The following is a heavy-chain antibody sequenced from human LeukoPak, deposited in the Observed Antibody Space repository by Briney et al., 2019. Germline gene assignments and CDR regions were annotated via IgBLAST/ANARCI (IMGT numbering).Heavy chain of an antibody. V-gene: IGHV4-38-2*01. J-gene: IGHJ4*02. Sequence: SETLSLTCAVSGYSISTGYYWAWIWQPPGKGLEWITTIYYGGSTYYNPSLKSRVTISVDTSRNQFSLNLRSVTAADTAVYYCAIQSGATDYWGQGTLVTVSS. CDR2: IYYGGST. D-gene: IGHD1-26*01. CDR3: AIQSGATDY. CDR1: GYSISTGYY.